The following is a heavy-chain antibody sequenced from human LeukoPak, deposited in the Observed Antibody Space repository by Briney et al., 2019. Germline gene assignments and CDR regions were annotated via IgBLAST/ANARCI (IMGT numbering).Heavy chain of an antibody. CDR3: ARGLDRQYQPLNFDY. D-gene: IGHD2-2*01. CDR1: GGSISSRSYY. CDR2: IYYSGST. Sequence: PSETLSLTCTVSGGSISSRSYYWGWIRQPPGKGLEWIGSIYYSGSTYYNPSLKSRVTISVDTSKNQFSLKLSSVTAADTAVYYCARGLDRQYQPLNFDYWGQGTLVTVSS. V-gene: IGHV4-39*07. J-gene: IGHJ4*02.